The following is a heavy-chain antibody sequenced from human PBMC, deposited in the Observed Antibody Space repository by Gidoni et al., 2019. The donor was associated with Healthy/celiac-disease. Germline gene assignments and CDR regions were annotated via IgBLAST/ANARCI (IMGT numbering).Heavy chain of an antibody. Sequence: EVQLVESGGALVQPGRSLTLSCAAPGFTFSVYALHWVRQAPGKGMEWVSGISWNSGSISYADSVKGRFTISRDNAKNSLYLQMNSLRDEDTALYYCAKDMFVMQWVVVQAAIDYWGQGTLVTVSS. D-gene: IGHD2-2*02. CDR2: ISWNSGSI. J-gene: IGHJ4*02. CDR3: AKDMFVMQWVVVQAAIDY. CDR1: GFTFSVYA. V-gene: IGHV3-9*01.